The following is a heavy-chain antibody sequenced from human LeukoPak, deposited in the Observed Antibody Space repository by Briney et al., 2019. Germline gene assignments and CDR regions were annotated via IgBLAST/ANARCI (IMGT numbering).Heavy chain of an antibody. CDR1: GGSISSGGYY. CDR3: ARHGAGGYSYGFDY. D-gene: IGHD5-18*01. CDR2: IYYTGST. J-gene: IGHJ4*02. Sequence: SETLSLTCTVSGGSISSGGYYWGWIRQPPGKGLEWVGSIYYTGSTYCNPSLKSRVTISVDTSKNQLSLKLSSVTAAETAVYYCARHGAGGYSYGFDYWGQGTLVIVPS. V-gene: IGHV4-39*01.